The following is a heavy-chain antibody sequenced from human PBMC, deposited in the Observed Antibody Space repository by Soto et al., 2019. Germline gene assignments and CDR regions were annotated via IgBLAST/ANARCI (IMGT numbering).Heavy chain of an antibody. V-gene: IGHV2-5*02. CDR2: IYWDDDK. D-gene: IGHD3-3*01. CDR3: AHTDFWSGRDRIGAYYYYYYGMDV. Sequence: QITLKESGPTLVKPTQTLTLTCTFSGFSLSTSGVGVGWIRQPPGRALEWLALIYWDDDKRYSPSLKSRLTITKDTSKNQVVLTMTNMDPVDTATYYCAHTDFWSGRDRIGAYYYYYYGMDVWGQGTTVTVSS. CDR1: GFSLSTSGVG. J-gene: IGHJ6*02.